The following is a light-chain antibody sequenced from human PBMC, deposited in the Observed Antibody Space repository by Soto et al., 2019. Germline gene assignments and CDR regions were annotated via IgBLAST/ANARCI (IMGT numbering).Light chain of an antibody. CDR1: TGPVTSGHW. V-gene: IGLV7-46*01. J-gene: IGLJ2*01. CDR3: FLSYSGARPVV. Sequence: QAVVTQEPSLTVSPRGTVTLTCDSGTGPVTSGHWPYWLQQKPGQAPRTLIYDTSKKHSWTPARFSGSLLGGKAALTLSGAQPEDEADYYCFLSYSGARPVVFGGGTQLTVL. CDR2: DTS.